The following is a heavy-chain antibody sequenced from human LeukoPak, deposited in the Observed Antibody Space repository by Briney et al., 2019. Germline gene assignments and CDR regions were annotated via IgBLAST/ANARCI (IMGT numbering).Heavy chain of an antibody. Sequence: GGSLRLSRAASGFTFSSYAMSWVRQAPGKALEYVSAIRYSGGHTLYADSVKGRFPIPRDNSKNTLYLLMNGLRAEDTAVYYCVKDTPSGWTSWSFDYWGQGALVTVSS. CDR1: GFTFSSYA. CDR3: VKDTPSGWTSWSFDY. CDR2: IRYSGGHT. V-gene: IGHV3-23*01. D-gene: IGHD6-19*01. J-gene: IGHJ4*02.